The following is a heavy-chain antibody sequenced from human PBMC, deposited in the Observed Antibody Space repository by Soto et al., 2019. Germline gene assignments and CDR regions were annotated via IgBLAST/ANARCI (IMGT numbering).Heavy chain of an antibody. Sequence: GGSLRLSCAASGFTFSNYGMHWVRQAPGKGLEWVAVIWYDASNKYYADSVKGRFTISRDNSKNTLFLQMNSLRAEDTAVYYCARGVPGMATSPPDYWGQGTLVTVSS. J-gene: IGHJ4*02. V-gene: IGHV3-33*01. CDR1: GFTFSNYG. CDR3: ARGVPGMATSPPDY. CDR2: IWYDASNK. D-gene: IGHD5-12*01.